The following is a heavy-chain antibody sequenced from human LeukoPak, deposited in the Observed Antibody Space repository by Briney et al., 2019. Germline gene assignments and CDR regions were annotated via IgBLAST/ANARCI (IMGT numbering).Heavy chain of an antibody. Sequence: SETLSLTCAVYGGSFSGYYWSWIRQPPGKGLEWIGEINHSGSTNYNPSLKSRVTISVDTSKNQFSLKLSSVTAADTALYYCARSSQDYYDSSGLNWFDPWGQGTLVTVSS. J-gene: IGHJ5*02. CDR1: GGSFSGYY. CDR2: INHSGST. V-gene: IGHV4-34*01. CDR3: ARSSQDYYDSSGLNWFDP. D-gene: IGHD3-22*01.